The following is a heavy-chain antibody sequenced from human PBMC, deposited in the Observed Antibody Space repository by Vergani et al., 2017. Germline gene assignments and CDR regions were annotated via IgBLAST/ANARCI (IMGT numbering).Heavy chain of an antibody. CDR3: ARDRGYSSSWYPNWFDP. D-gene: IGHD6-13*01. J-gene: IGHJ5*02. V-gene: IGHV3-48*01. Sequence: DVQLVESGGDLVQPGGSLRLSCAASGFTFSSYSMNWVRQAPGKGLEWISYISTTSDTIYYADSVRGRFTISRDNAKNSLYLEMNSLRVEDTAVYYCARDRGYSSSWYPNWFDPWGQGTLVTVSS. CDR2: ISTTSDTI. CDR1: GFTFSSYS.